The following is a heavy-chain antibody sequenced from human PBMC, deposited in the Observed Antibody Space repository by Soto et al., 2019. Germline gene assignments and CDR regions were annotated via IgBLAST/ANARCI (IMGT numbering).Heavy chain of an antibody. V-gene: IGHV6-1*01. CDR3: VRDRYSSSGWFDP. Sequence: PSQTLSLTCAISGDSVSSSSAAWNWIRQSPSGGLEWLGRTYYRSRFFSDYAESVKSRIIINPDTSKNQFSLQLKSVTPEDTAVYYCVRDRYSSSGWFDPWGQGTPVTVSS. CDR2: TYYRSRFFS. D-gene: IGHD3-10*01. CDR1: GDSVSSSSAA. J-gene: IGHJ5*02.